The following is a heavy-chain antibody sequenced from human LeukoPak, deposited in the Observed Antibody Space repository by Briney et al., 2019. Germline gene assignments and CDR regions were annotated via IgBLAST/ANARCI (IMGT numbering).Heavy chain of an antibody. CDR1: GYTFTSYG. Sequence: VASVKVSCKASGYTFTSYGISWVRQAPGQGLEWMGWISAYNGNTNYAQKLQGRVTMTTDTSTSTAYMELRSLRSDDTAVYYCARGYPSSSWYSNDAFDIWGQGTMVTVSS. CDR3: ARGYPSSSWYSNDAFDI. V-gene: IGHV1-18*01. CDR2: ISAYNGNT. D-gene: IGHD6-13*01. J-gene: IGHJ3*02.